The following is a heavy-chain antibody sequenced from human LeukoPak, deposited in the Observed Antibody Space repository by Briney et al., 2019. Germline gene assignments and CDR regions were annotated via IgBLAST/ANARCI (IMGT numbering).Heavy chain of an antibody. CDR3: ARVRSVGYYYDSSGPFDY. Sequence: SETLSLTCAIYGGSFSGYYWSWIRQPPGKGLEWIGEINHSGSTNYNPSLKSRVTISVDTSKNQFSLKLSSVTAADTAVYYCARVRSVGYYYDSSGPFDYWGQGTLVTVSS. CDR1: GGSFSGYY. CDR2: INHSGST. J-gene: IGHJ4*02. D-gene: IGHD3-22*01. V-gene: IGHV4-34*01.